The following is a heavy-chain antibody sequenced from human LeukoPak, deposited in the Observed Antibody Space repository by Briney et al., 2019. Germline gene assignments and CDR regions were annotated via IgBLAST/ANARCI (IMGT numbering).Heavy chain of an antibody. D-gene: IGHD3-22*01. CDR2: ISGSGGST. Sequence: PGGSLRLSCAASGFTFSSYAMSWVRQAPGKGLEWVSAISGSGGSTYYTDSVKGRFTISRDSSKNTLYLQMNSLRAEDTAVYFCAKDAVESFYDSSGYYYGVGFDYWGQGTLVSVSS. J-gene: IGHJ4*02. CDR3: AKDAVESFYDSSGYYYGVGFDY. V-gene: IGHV3-23*01. CDR1: GFTFSSYA.